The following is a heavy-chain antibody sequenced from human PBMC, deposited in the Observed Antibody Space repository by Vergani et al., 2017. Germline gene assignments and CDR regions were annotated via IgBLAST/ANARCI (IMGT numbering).Heavy chain of an antibody. CDR2: ISGDGGST. CDR3: AKDMIDXPLIYCSGGSCYSWAFDI. Sequence: EVQLLESGGGLVQPGGSLRLSCAASGFTFSSYAMSWVRQAPGKGLEWVSLISGDGGSTYYADSVKGRFTISRDNSKNSLYLQMNSLRTEDTALYYCAKDMIDXPLIYCSGGSCYSWAFDIWSQGTMVTVSS. CDR1: GFTFSSYA. J-gene: IGHJ3*02. D-gene: IGHD2-15*01. V-gene: IGHV3-43*02.